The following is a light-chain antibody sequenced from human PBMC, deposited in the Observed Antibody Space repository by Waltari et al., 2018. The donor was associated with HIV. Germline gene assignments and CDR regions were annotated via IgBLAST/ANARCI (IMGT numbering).Light chain of an antibody. V-gene: IGLV2-14*03. CDR3: ASDLNFGSLV. CDR2: HVD. J-gene: IGLJ3*02. Sequence: QSALTQPASVSGSPGQSVTISCTGTTTLIGGSNYVSWYQHRPGEAPTLIIFHVDSRPTGCARRFSGSKSGNTASLTISGLQAEDEADFYCASDLNFGSLVFGGGTKLTVL. CDR1: TTLIGGSNY.